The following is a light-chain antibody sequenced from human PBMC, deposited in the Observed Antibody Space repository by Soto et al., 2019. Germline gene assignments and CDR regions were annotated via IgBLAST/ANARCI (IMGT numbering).Light chain of an antibody. CDR3: SSYTSSGTLYV. Sequence: QSVLTQPASLSGSPGQSITISCTGTSSDIGGSKYVSWYQQHPGKAPKLMIYEVTYRPSGVSDRFSGSKSGNTASLTVSGLQAEDEADYYCSSYTSSGTLYVFGTGTKVT. J-gene: IGLJ1*01. V-gene: IGLV2-14*01. CDR1: SSDIGGSKY. CDR2: EVT.